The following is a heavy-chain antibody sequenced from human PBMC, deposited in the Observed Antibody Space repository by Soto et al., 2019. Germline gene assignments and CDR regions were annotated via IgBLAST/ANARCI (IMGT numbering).Heavy chain of an antibody. Sequence: EVQLLESGGGLVQPGGSLRLSCAASGFTFSSYAMSWVRQAPGKGLEWVSGISGSGDTTHYADSVKGRFTISRDNSKNTLYLQMNSLRSEDTAVYYCAKDDYHEYSSSYYFDYWRQGTLVTVSS. CDR2: ISGSGDTT. CDR3: AKDDYHEYSSSYYFDY. V-gene: IGHV3-23*01. J-gene: IGHJ4*02. CDR1: GFTFSSYA. D-gene: IGHD6-6*01.